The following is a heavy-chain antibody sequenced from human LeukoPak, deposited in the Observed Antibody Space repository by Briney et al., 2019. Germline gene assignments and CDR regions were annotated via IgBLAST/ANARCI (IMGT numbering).Heavy chain of an antibody. Sequence: TSEILSLTCTVSGGSISSYYWSWIRQPPGKGLEWIGYIYYSGSTNYNPSLKSRVTISVDTSKNQFSLKLSSVTAADTAVYYCAGLTAIRWIIDYWGQGTLVTVSS. V-gene: IGHV4-59*01. CDR2: IYYSGST. CDR1: GGSISSYY. D-gene: IGHD2-21*02. CDR3: AGLTAIRWIIDY. J-gene: IGHJ4*02.